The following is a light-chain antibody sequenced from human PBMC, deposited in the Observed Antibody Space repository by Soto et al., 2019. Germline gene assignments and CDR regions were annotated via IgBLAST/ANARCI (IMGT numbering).Light chain of an antibody. Sequence: ESMLTQSPGTLSLSPGERATLSCRASQSVSTRYLAWYQQKPGQAPRLLIYGASIRAAGIPDRFSGSGSGTDFTLTISRLEPEDFAVYYCHQFVRSPLAFTFGQGTKLEI. CDR2: GAS. V-gene: IGKV3-20*01. CDR3: HQFVRSPLAFT. CDR1: QSVSTRY. J-gene: IGKJ2*01.